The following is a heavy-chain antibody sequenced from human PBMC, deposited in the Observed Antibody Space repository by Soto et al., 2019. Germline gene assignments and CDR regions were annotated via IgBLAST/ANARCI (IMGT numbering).Heavy chain of an antibody. V-gene: IGHV3-33*01. Sequence: QVQLVESGGGVVQPGRSLRLSCAASGFTFRDHAMLWVRQAPGKGREWLAIIWNDGSNKFYAGSVQGRFTISRDNSKNTVYLQMNTLSAEDTAVYYCARALFPDVDIYAMDVWGQGTTVTVSS. CDR2: IWNDGSNK. J-gene: IGHJ6*02. D-gene: IGHD5-12*01. CDR3: ARALFPDVDIYAMDV. CDR1: GFTFRDHA.